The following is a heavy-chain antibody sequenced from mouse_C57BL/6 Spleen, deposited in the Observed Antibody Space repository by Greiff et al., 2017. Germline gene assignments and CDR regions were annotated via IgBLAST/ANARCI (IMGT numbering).Heavy chain of an antibody. D-gene: IGHD1-1*02. CDR3: ARDSHYPFAY. Sequence: EVKLMESEGGLVQPGSSMKLSCTASGFTFSDYYMAWVRQVPEKGLEWVANINYDGSSTYYLDSLKSRFIISRDNAKNILYLQMSSLKSEDTATYYGARDSHYPFAYWGQGTLVTVSA. V-gene: IGHV5-16*01. CDR2: INYDGSST. J-gene: IGHJ3*01. CDR1: GFTFSDYY.